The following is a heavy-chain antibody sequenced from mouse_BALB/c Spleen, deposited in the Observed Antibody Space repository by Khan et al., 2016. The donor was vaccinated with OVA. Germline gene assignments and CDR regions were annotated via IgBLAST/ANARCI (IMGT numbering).Heavy chain of an antibody. CDR3: ARQPYYHYNIMDY. V-gene: IGHV2-6-1*01. J-gene: IGHJ4*01. CDR2: IWSDGST. CDR1: GFSLTNYG. D-gene: IGHD2-10*01. Sequence: VQLQESGPGLAAPSQSLSITCTISGFSLTNYGVHWVRQPPGKGLEWLVVIWSDGSTTYNSALKSRLTITKDNSQSQVFLKMNSLQTDDTAIYFCARQPYYHYNIMDYWGQGTSGTVSS.